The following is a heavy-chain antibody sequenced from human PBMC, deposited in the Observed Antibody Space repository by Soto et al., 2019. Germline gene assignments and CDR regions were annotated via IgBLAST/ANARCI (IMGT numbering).Heavy chain of an antibody. CDR2: ISIGGSSM. D-gene: IGHD3-22*01. Sequence: PGGSLRLSCAASGFTFSSYAMSWVRQAPGKGLEWVSQISIGGSSMDYADSVKGRFTISRDNAKNSLYLQMNSLRPEDTALYYCAKDEYYYSRSGYYIFDSWGQGTLVTVSS. CDR1: GFTFSSYA. V-gene: IGHV3-48*01. J-gene: IGHJ4*02. CDR3: AKDEYYYSRSGYYIFDS.